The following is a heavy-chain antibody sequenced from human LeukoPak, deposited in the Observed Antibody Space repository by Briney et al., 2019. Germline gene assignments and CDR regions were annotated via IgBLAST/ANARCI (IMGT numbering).Heavy chain of an antibody. CDR3: ARQDIWFGELVV. J-gene: IGHJ6*02. V-gene: IGHV4-39*01. Sequence: SETLSLTCIVSGGSISRSSYYWGWLRQPPGKGLEWIGSISDSGSTYYSPSLKSRVTISVDTSKNQLSLKLRFVTAADTAVYYCARQDIWFGELVVWGQGTTVTVS. CDR2: ISDSGST. CDR1: GGSISRSSYY. D-gene: IGHD3-10*01.